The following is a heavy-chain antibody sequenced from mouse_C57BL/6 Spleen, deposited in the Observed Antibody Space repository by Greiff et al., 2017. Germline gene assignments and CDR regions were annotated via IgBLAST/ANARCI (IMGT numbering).Heavy chain of an antibody. Sequence: VQLQQSGAELVKPGASVKISCKASGYAFSSYWMTWVKQRPGKGLEWIGQIYPGDGDTNYNGKFKGKATLTADKSSSTAYMQLSSLTSEDSAVYFCAREYYAYYEYYFDYWGQGTTLTVSS. V-gene: IGHV1-80*01. J-gene: IGHJ2*01. D-gene: IGHD2-1*01. CDR2: IYPGDGDT. CDR3: AREYYAYYEYYFDY. CDR1: GYAFSSYW.